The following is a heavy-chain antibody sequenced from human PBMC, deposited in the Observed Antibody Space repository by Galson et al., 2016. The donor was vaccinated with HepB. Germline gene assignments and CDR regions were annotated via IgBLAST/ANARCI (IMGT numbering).Heavy chain of an antibody. Sequence: LRLSCAASGLSFTNHAMSWVRHTPGKGLEWVSLISGSGVSTYYADSVKGRFTISRHNFKDTLYLQMNRLRPEDTAVYYCGKLGGDYYHWYFDLWGQGTLVTVSS. CDR3: GKLGGDYYHWYFDL. D-gene: IGHD3-22*01. CDR1: GLSFTNHA. V-gene: IGHV3-23*01. J-gene: IGHJ2*01. CDR2: ISGSGVST.